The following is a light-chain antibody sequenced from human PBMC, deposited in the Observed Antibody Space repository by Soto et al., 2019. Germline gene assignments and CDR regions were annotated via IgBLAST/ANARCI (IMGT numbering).Light chain of an antibody. Sequence: EIVMTQSPATLSVSPGERGTLSCRASQSVSSNLAWYQQKPGQAPRLLIYGAFTRATGIPARFSGSGSGTEFTLTISSLQSEDFAVYYCQQYNNWPPLTFGGGTKVEIK. V-gene: IGKV3-15*01. J-gene: IGKJ4*01. CDR2: GAF. CDR1: QSVSSN. CDR3: QQYNNWPPLT.